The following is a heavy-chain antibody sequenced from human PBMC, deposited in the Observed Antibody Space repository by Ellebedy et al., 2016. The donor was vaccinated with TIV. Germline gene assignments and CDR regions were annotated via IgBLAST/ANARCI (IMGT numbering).Heavy chain of an antibody. CDR3: ARDPGSSAFDI. J-gene: IGHJ3*02. CDR1: GFSFSSTW. Sequence: PGGSLRLSCAASGFSFSSTWMSWVRQAPGRGLEFVANIKEDGSQTNHMNSGKGRFTIARDNAKNSLYLQMNSLRVEDTAVYYCARDPGSSAFDIWGHGTMVIVSS. CDR2: IKEDGSQT. D-gene: IGHD2/OR15-2a*01. V-gene: IGHV3-7*01.